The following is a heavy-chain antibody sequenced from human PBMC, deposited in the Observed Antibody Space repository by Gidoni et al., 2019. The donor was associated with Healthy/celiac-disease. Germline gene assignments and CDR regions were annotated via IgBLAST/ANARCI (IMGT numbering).Heavy chain of an antibody. J-gene: IGHJ4*02. Sequence: EVQLVESGGGLVKPGGSLRLSCAASGFTVSSYSMNWVRQAPGKGLEWVSSISSSSSYIYYADSVKGRFTISRDNAKNSLYLQMNSLRAEDTAVYYCARDESGLYRGYDPYDYWGQGTLVTVSS. D-gene: IGHD5-12*01. V-gene: IGHV3-21*01. CDR2: ISSSSSYI. CDR3: ARDESGLYRGYDPYDY. CDR1: GFTVSSYS.